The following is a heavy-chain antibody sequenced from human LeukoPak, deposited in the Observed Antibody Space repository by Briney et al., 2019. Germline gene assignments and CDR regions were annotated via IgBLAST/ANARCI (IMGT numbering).Heavy chain of an antibody. D-gene: IGHD3-22*01. CDR2: IYHSGST. J-gene: IGHJ4*02. CDR3: ARQVPTYYYDSSGQPFDY. CDR1: GYSISSGYD. Sequence: PSETLSLTCAVSGYSISSGYDWGWIRQPPGKGLEWIGSIYHSGSTYYNPSLKSRVTISVDTSKNQFSLKLSSVTAADTAVYYCARQVPTYYYDSSGQPFDYWGQGTLVTVSS. V-gene: IGHV4-38-2*01.